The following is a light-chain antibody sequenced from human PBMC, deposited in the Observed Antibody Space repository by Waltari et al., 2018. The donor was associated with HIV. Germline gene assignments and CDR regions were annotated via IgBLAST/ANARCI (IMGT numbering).Light chain of an antibody. CDR2: LEGSGSY. CDR3: ETWDSNTHKV. CDR1: SGHSSYI. J-gene: IGLJ2*01. Sequence: QPVLTQSSSASASLGSSVKITCTLSSGHSSYIIPWHQQQPGKAPRYLMKLEGSGSYNKGSGVPDRFSGSSSGADRYLTISNLQFEDEADYYCETWDSNTHKVFGGGTKLTVL. V-gene: IGLV4-60*02.